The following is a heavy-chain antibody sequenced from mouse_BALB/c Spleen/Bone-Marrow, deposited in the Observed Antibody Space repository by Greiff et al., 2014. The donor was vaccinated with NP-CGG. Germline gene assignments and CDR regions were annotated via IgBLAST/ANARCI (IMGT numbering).Heavy chain of an antibody. CDR2: IDPANGNT. D-gene: IGHD1-1*01. CDR1: GFSIKDTY. J-gene: IGHJ3*01. Sequence: EVQLQQSGAELVKPGASVKLSCTASGFSIKDTYMHWVKQRPEQGLEWIGRIDPANGNTKYDPKFQGKATITADTSSNTAYLQLSSRTSEDTAVYYCASYYYGSSSFAYWGQGTLVTVSA. V-gene: IGHV14-3*02. CDR3: ASYYYGSSSFAY.